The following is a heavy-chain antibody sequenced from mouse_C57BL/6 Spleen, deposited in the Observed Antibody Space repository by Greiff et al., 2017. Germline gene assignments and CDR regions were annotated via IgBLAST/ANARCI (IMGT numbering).Heavy chain of an antibody. D-gene: IGHD2-2*01. CDR3: ANNGYAY. J-gene: IGHJ2*01. V-gene: IGHV5-17*01. CDR2: ISSGSSTI. Sequence: EVKLVESGGGLVKPGGSLKLSCAASGFTFSDYGMHWVRQAPETGLDWVAYISSGSSTIYYADTVKGRFTIARDNAKNTLFLHMTSLRSEDTTMYYCANNGYAYWGQGTTLT. CDR1: GFTFSDYG.